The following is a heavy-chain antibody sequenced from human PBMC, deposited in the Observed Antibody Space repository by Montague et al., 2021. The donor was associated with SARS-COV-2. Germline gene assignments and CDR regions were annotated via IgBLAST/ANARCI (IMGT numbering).Heavy chain of an antibody. CDR3: ARDWWGTGGILSG. V-gene: IGHV4-61*09. J-gene: IGHJ4*02. Sequence: TLSLTCTVSGDSITSDSYCWSWIRQPAGKGLEWIGHIYPSGSTNYNPSLRGRVTLSVDTSKKRFSLRLSSVSAADTAMYYCARDWWGTGGILSGWGQGTLVTVSS. D-gene: IGHD2-8*02. CDR1: GDSITSDSYC. CDR2: IYPSGST.